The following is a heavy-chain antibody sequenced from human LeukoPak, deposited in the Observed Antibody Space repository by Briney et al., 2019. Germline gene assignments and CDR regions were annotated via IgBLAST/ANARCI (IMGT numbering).Heavy chain of an antibody. D-gene: IGHD1-7*01. CDR2: IYHSGST. CDR1: GGSISSGGYS. CDR3: ARSRRELRAAFDI. J-gene: IGHJ3*02. V-gene: IGHV4-30-2*01. Sequence: HSETLSLTCAVSGGSISSGGYSWSWIRQPPGKGLEWIGYIYHSGSTYYNPSLKSRVTISVDRSKNQFSLKLSSVTAADTAAYYCARSRRELRAAFDIWGQGTMVTVSS.